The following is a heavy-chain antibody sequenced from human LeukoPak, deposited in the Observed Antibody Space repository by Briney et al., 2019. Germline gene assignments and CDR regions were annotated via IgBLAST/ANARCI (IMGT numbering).Heavy chain of an antibody. J-gene: IGHJ4*02. CDR3: ARSPHCSTSTCYDGGHYFDF. V-gene: IGHV4-38-2*02. D-gene: IGHD2-2*01. CDR2: LFHSGST. CDR1: GYSISSGYY. Sequence: PSETLSLTCSVSGYSISSGYYWGWIRQSPGEGLEWIGSLFHSGSTYYDPSLKSRVTISVDTSKNQFSLKLSSLTAADTAVYYCARSPHCSTSTCYDGGHYFDFWGQGTLVIVSS.